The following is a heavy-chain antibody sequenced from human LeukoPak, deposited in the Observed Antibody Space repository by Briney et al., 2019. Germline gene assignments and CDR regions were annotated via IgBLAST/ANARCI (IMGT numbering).Heavy chain of an antibody. J-gene: IGHJ6*02. V-gene: IGHV3-23*01. CDR1: GFTFGNYA. Sequence: PGGSLRLSRAGSGFTFGNYAMSWVRQAPGKGLEWVSTISGSGSNTYYADSVKGRFTISRDNSKNTLYLQMNSLRAEDTAEYYCAKKPAAGYCSGGSCSTYYYYNGMDVWGQGTTVTVSS. CDR3: AKKPAAGYCSGGSCSTYYYYNGMDV. D-gene: IGHD2-15*01. CDR2: ISGSGSNT.